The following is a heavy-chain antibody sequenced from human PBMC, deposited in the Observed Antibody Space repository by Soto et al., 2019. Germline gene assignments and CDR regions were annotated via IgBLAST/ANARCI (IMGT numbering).Heavy chain of an antibody. CDR1: GGSISSFY. CDR3: ARGRHWLDY. J-gene: IGHJ4*02. CDR2: IYYIGST. V-gene: IGHV4-59*13. D-gene: IGHD6-19*01. Sequence: QVQLQESGPGLVKPSETVSLTCTVSGGSISSFYWSWIRQPPGKGLEWIGYIYYIGSTNDNPSLKSPVTISVDTSNNQCSLKLSSVTAADTAVYYCARGRHWLDYWGQGTLVTVSS.